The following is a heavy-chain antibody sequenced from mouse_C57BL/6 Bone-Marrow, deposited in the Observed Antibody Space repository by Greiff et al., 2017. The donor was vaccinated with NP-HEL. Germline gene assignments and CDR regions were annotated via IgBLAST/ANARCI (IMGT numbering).Heavy chain of an antibody. CDR3: ARPSFITTVVATDYAMDY. V-gene: IGHV1-81*01. CDR2: IYPRSGNT. Sequence: VQLQQSGAELARPGASVKLSCKASGYTFTSYGISWVKQRTGQGLEWIGEIYPRSGNTYYNEKFKGKATLTADKSSSTAYMELRSLTSEDSAVYFCARPSFITTVVATDYAMDYWGQGTSVTVSS. D-gene: IGHD1-1*01. J-gene: IGHJ4*01. CDR1: GYTFTSYG.